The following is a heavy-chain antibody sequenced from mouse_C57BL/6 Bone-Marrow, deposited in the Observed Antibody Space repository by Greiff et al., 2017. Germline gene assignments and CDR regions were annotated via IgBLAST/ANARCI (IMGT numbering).Heavy chain of an antibody. Sequence: QVQLQQPGAELVKPGASVKLSCKASGYTFTSYWMHWVKQRPGQGLEWIGMIHPNSGSTNYNEKFKSKATLTVDKSSSTAYMQLSSLTSEDSAVYYCARSDYDYIYYAMDYWGQGTSVTVSS. CDR3: ARSDYDYIYYAMDY. CDR1: GYTFTSYW. D-gene: IGHD2-4*01. CDR2: IHPNSGST. V-gene: IGHV1-64*01. J-gene: IGHJ4*01.